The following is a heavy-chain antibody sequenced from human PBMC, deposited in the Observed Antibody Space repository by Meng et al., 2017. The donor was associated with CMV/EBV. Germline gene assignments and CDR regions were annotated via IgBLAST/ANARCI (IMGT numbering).Heavy chain of an antibody. V-gene: IGHV4-39*07. CDR2: IYYSGST. Sequence: GSLRLSCTVSGGSISSSSYYWGWIRQPPGKGLEWIGSIYYSGSTYDNPSLKSRGTISVDTSKNQFSLKLSSVTAADTAVYFCARDSTSRGFYYYGMNVWGQGTTVTVSS. D-gene: IGHD3-10*01. CDR1: GGSISSSSYY. J-gene: IGHJ6*02. CDR3: ARDSTSRGFYYYGMNV.